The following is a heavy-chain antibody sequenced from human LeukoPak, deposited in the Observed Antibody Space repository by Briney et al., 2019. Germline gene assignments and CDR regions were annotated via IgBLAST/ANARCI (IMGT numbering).Heavy chain of an antibody. V-gene: IGHV4-34*01. CDR1: GGSFSGYF. CDR3: ARGPLWIGYLLGSYMDA. J-gene: IGHJ6*03. Sequence: PSETLSLTCAVYGGSFSGYFYTWIRQPPGKGLEWIGEINHSGSTNYNPSLKSRVTISGDTSKNQFSLKLSSVTAADTAVYYCARGPLWIGYLLGSYMDAWGKGTTVNVSS. D-gene: IGHD3-3*01. CDR2: INHSGST.